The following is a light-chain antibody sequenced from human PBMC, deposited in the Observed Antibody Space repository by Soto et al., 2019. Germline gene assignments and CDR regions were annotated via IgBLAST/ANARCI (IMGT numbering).Light chain of an antibody. J-gene: IGLJ2*01. V-gene: IGLV2-14*01. Sequence: QSVLTQPASVSGSPGQSITISCTGTSSDIGGYNFVSWYQQHPGKAPKLMIYDVSNRPSGVSNRFSGSKSGNTASXIXSGLQAEDEADYYCSSYTSTSTFRLFGGGTKLTVL. CDR1: SSDIGGYNF. CDR3: SSYTSTSTFRL. CDR2: DVS.